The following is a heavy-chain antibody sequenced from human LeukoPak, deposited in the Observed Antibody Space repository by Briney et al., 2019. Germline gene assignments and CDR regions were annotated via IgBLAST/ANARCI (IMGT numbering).Heavy chain of an antibody. CDR3: ARHREQVLYNWVDP. CDR2: IYTSGST. V-gene: IGHV4-4*09. J-gene: IGHJ5*02. D-gene: IGHD1-26*01. Sequence: SETLSLTCTVSGASISSYYWSWIRQPPGKGLEWIGCIYTSGSTNYNPSLKSRVTISVDTSKNHFSLKLSSVTAADTAVYYCARHREQVLYNWVDPWGQGTLVTVSS. CDR1: GASISSYY.